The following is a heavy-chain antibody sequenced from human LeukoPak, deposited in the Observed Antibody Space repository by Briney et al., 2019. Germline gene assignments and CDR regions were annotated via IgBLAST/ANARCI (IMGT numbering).Heavy chain of an antibody. CDR3: EVVVTGNYYNYDMDV. CDR1: EFTFSIYT. D-gene: IGHD2-21*02. Sequence: GGSLRLSCAASEFTFSIYTMNWVRQAPGKGLVWVSRINTDGSSTNYADSVKGRFTISRDNAKNTLYLQMNSLRAEDTAVYYCEVVVTGNYYNYDMDVWGQGTTVTVSS. J-gene: IGHJ6*02. CDR2: INTDGSST. V-gene: IGHV3-74*01.